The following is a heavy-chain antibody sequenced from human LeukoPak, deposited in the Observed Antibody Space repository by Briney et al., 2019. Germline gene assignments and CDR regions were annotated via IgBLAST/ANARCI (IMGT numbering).Heavy chain of an antibody. D-gene: IGHD6-6*01. J-gene: IGHJ3*02. CDR1: GGSISSSSYY. Sequence: SETLSLTCTVSGGSISSSSYYWGWIRQPPGKGLEWIGSIYYSGSTYYNPSLKSRVTISVDTSKNQFSLKLSSVTAADTAVYYCARTPFEYSSSPHAFDIWGQGTMVTVSS. CDR2: IYYSGST. CDR3: ARTPFEYSSSPHAFDI. V-gene: IGHV4-39*01.